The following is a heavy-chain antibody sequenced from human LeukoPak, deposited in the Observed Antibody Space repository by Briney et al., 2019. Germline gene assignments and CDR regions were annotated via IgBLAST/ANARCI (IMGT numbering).Heavy chain of an antibody. V-gene: IGHV1-69*02. Sequence: SVKVSCKASGGTFSSYTISWVRQAPGQGLEWMGRIISILGIANYAQKFQGRVTITADKSTSTAYMELSSLRSEDAAVYYCANSQRRFLEELYYYYYMVVWGKGTTVTVSS. CDR3: ANSQRRFLEELYYYYYMVV. J-gene: IGHJ6*03. CDR1: GGTFSSYT. CDR2: IISILGIA. D-gene: IGHD3-3*01.